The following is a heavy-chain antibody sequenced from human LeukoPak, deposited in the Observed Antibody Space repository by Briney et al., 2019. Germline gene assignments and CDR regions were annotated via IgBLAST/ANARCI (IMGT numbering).Heavy chain of an antibody. CDR1: GFTFSGFA. CDR3: TKERGGGGRRINLMVGGYGP. J-gene: IGHJ5*02. Sequence: PGGSLRLSCAGAGFTFSGFAMHWVRQAPGKGLEWVAAISYHGRDKYYADAVSGRFTISRDNSKNTLHLEMNSLRTDDMAVYYCTKERGGGGRRINLMVGGYGPWGQGTQVTVSS. V-gene: IGHV3-30*04. D-gene: IGHD3-22*01. CDR2: ISYHGRDK.